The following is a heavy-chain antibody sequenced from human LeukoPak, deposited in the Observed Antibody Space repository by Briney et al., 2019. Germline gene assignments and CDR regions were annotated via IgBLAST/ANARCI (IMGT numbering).Heavy chain of an antibody. D-gene: IGHD3-16*01. CDR2: IYYSGST. Sequence: PSETLSLTCTVSGGSISSSYWSWIREPPGKGLEWIGYIYYSGSTNYNPSLKRRVTISLDTSKNQFSLKLTSVTAADTAVYYCARATSYYCIDYWGQGTLVTVSS. CDR1: GGSISSSY. CDR3: ARATSYYCIDY. V-gene: IGHV4-59*01. J-gene: IGHJ4*02.